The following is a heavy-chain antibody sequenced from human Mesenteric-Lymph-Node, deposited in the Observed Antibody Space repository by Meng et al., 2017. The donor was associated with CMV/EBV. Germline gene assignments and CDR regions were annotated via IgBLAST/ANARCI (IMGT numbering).Heavy chain of an antibody. D-gene: IGHD2-2*01. V-gene: IGHV3-11*01. Sequence: GESLKISCAASGFTFSDYYMSWIRQAPGKGLEWVSYISSSGSTIYYADSVKGRFTISRDNAKNSLYLQMNSLRAEDTALYYCARGDCSSTSCPWADYYGMDVWGQGTTVTVSS. CDR3: ARGDCSSTSCPWADYYGMDV. CDR1: GFTFSDYY. CDR2: ISSSGSTI. J-gene: IGHJ6*02.